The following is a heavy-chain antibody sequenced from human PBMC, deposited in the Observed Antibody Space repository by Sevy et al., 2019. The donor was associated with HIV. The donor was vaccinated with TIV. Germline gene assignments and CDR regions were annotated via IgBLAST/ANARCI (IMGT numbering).Heavy chain of an antibody. J-gene: IGHJ4*02. D-gene: IGHD5-12*01. CDR3: ARVKSTISRGGRALKYFDY. V-gene: IGHV3-74*01. CDR1: GFTFSSYW. CDR2: INSDGSST. Sequence: GGSLRLSCAASGFTFSSYWMHWVRQAPGKGLVWVSRINSDGSSTSYADSVKGRFSISRDNAKNTLYLQMNSLRAEDTAVYYCARVKSTISRGGRALKYFDYWGQGTLVTVSS.